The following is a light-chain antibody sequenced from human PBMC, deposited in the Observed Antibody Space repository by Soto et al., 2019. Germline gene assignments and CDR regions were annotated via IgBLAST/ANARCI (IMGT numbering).Light chain of an antibody. V-gene: IGLV2-11*01. CDR1: SSDFGGYNY. CDR3: CSYAGSYRLYV. J-gene: IGLJ1*01. CDR2: DVS. Sequence: QSVLTQPRSVSGSPGQSVTISCTGTSSDFGGYNYVSWYQQHPGKAPKLMIYDVSKRPSGVPDRFSGSKSGNTASLTISGLQAEDEADYYCCSYAGSYRLYVFGTGTKVTVL.